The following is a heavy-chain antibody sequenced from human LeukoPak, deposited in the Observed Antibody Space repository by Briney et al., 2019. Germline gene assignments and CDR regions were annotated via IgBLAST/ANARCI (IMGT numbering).Heavy chain of an antibody. J-gene: IGHJ4*02. CDR3: ARDQTGSLDY. V-gene: IGHV3-7*01. Sequence: GGSLRLSCAASGFTFSNTWMAWVRQAPGKGLEWVANIKQDGSTRHYVDSVKGRFTISRDNAKKSLYLRMNSLRAEDTAVYYCARDQTGSLDYWGQGTLVTVSS. CDR2: IKQDGSTR. D-gene: IGHD1-26*01. CDR1: GFTFSNTW.